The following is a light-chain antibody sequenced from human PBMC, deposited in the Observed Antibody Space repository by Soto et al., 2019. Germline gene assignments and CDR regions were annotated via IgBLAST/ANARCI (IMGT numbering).Light chain of an antibody. CDR3: QQCTNWPPYT. V-gene: IGKV3-15*01. Sequence: DIVMTQSPATLPVSPGERATLSCRASQSIRNNLAWYQQKPGQAPRLLIYDASTRATGVPARFSGSGSGTEFTLTISSLQSEDFAVYYCQQCTNWPPYTFGQGTKLEIK. CDR1: QSIRNN. J-gene: IGKJ2*01. CDR2: DAS.